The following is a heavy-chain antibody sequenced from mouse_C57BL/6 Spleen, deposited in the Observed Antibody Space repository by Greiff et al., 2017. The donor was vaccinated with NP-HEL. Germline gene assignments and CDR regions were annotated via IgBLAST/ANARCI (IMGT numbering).Heavy chain of an antibody. D-gene: IGHD2-4*01. CDR3: ASPYYDYDDAMDY. Sequence: EVQLQQSGPELVKPGASVKISCKASGYTFTDYYMNWVKQSHGKSLEWIGDINPNNGGTSYNQKFKGKATLTVDKSSSTAYMELRSLTSEDSAVYYCASPYYDYDDAMDYWGQGTSVTVSS. CDR1: GYTFTDYY. J-gene: IGHJ4*01. V-gene: IGHV1-26*01. CDR2: INPNNGGT.